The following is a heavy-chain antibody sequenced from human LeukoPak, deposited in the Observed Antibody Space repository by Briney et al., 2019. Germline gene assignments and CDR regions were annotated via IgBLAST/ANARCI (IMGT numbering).Heavy chain of an antibody. CDR3: ARKGGFGNYYYYGMDV. Sequence: PGRSLRLSCAASGFTFSNYGIHWVRQAPGKGLEWVAVIWYDGSNKYYADSVKGRFTVSRDNSKNTLYLQMNSLRAEDTAVYYCARKGGFGNYYYYGMDVWGQGTTVTVSS. D-gene: IGHD3-10*01. CDR2: IWYDGSNK. V-gene: IGHV3-33*01. J-gene: IGHJ6*02. CDR1: GFTFSNYG.